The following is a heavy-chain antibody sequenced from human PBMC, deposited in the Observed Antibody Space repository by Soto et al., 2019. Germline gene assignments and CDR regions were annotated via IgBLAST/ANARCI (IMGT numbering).Heavy chain of an antibody. Sequence: GGSLRLSCAASGFTVSSNYMSWVRQAPGKGLEWVSVIYSGGSTYYADSVKGRFTISRDNSKNTLYLQMNSLRAEDTAVYYCARNYGDYLKDWYFDLWGRGTLVTVSS. V-gene: IGHV3-66*01. CDR3: ARNYGDYLKDWYFDL. CDR2: IYSGGST. D-gene: IGHD4-17*01. J-gene: IGHJ2*01. CDR1: GFTVSSNY.